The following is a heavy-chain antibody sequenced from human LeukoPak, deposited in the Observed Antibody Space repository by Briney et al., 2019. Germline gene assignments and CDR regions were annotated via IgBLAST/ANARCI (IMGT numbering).Heavy chain of an antibody. V-gene: IGHV3-7*03. CDR1: GFTFSSYW. CDR3: ARGGYYYDSSGYSHLPDY. Sequence: GGSLRLSCAASGFTFSSYWMNWARQAPGKGLEWVASINHNGNVNYYVDSVKGRFTISRDNAKNSLYLQMSNLRAEDTAVYYCARGGYYYDSSGYSHLPDYWGQGTLVTVSA. CDR2: INHNGNVN. D-gene: IGHD3-22*01. J-gene: IGHJ4*02.